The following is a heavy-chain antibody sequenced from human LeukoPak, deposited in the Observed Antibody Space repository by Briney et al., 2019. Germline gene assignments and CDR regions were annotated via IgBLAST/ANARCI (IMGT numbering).Heavy chain of an antibody. J-gene: IGHJ4*02. D-gene: IGHD6-13*01. CDR3: ARDSGSSWREGLNY. CDR1: TFTFSSDS. V-gene: IGHV3-21*01. Sequence: GGSLRLSCAASTFTFSSDSMNWVRQAPGKGLEWVSSISSSSDYIYYADSVKGRFTISRDNAKNSLYLQMNSLRAEDSAVDYCARDSGSSWREGLNYWGQGTLVTVSS. CDR2: ISSSSDYI.